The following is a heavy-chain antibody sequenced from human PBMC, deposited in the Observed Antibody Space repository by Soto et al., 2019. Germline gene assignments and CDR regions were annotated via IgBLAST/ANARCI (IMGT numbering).Heavy chain of an antibody. CDR1: GYTFTNYW. CDR3: AASIFYYGMDV. J-gene: IGHJ6*02. CDR2: IYPGDSDT. Sequence: GAEVKKPGESLKISCKGSGYTFTNYWIGWVRQMPGKGLEWMGIIYPGDSDTKYNPSFQGQVTISADKSITTTYLQWGSLKASDTAIYYCAASIFYYGMDVWGQGTTVTVSS. V-gene: IGHV5-51*01.